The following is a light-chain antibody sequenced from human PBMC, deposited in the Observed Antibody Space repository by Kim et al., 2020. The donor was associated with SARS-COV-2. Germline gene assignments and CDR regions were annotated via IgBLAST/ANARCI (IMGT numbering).Light chain of an antibody. CDR3: KHYHVWPIS. V-gene: IGKV3-15*01. CDR2: GAS. CDR1: QSVSSN. J-gene: IGKJ5*01. Sequence: EIVMTQSPATLSVSPGERVTLSCRASQSVSSNLAGCQQKPGQPPSLLIYGASTRATGIPDRFSGSGSGTEFTLTISSLQSEDFAVYYCKHYHVWPISFAQGPRLEIK.